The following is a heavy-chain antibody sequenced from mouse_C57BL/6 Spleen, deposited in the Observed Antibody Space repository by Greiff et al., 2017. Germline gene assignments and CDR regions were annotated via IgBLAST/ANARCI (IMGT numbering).Heavy chain of an antibody. Sequence: QVQLQQSGAELVRPGASVTLSCKASGYTFTDYEMHWVKQTPVHGLEWIGAIDPETGGTAYNQKFKGKAILTADKSSSTAYMELRSLTSEDSAVYYCTQEEYGSIPWFAYWGQGTLVTVSA. J-gene: IGHJ3*01. D-gene: IGHD1-1*01. V-gene: IGHV1-15*01. CDR1: GYTFTDYE. CDR3: TQEEYGSIPWFAY. CDR2: IDPETGGT.